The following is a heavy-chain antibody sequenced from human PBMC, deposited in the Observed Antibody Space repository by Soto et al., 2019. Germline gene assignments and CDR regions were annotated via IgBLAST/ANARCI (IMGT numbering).Heavy chain of an antibody. J-gene: IGHJ4*02. Sequence: QVQLQQWGAGLLKPSETLSLTCAVYGGSFSGYYWSWIRQPPGKGLEWIGEIDNRGRTNYHPSLKSRVTVALDTSKSQVSLKLTSVTAADTAVYYCARKGVEATWGAINFWGQGTLVTVSS. CDR1: GGSFSGYY. D-gene: IGHD5-12*01. CDR2: IDNRGRT. CDR3: ARKGVEATWGAINF. V-gene: IGHV4-34*01.